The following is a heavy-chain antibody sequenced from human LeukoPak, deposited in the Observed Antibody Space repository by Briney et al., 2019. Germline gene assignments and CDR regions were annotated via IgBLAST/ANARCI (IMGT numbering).Heavy chain of an antibody. CDR3: ARVLGSGRNWFDP. V-gene: IGHV1-2*06. CDR2: INPNSGGT. Sequence: ASVKVSCKASGYTFTGYYMHWVRQAPGQGLEWMGRINPNSGGTNYAQKFQGRVTMTRDTSISTAYMELSRLRSDDTAVYYCARVLGSGRNWFDPWGQGTLVTVSS. D-gene: IGHD3-10*01. CDR1: GYTFTGYY. J-gene: IGHJ5*02.